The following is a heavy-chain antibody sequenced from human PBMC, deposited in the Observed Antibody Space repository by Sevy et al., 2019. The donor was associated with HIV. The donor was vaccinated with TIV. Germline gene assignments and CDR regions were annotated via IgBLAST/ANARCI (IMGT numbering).Heavy chain of an antibody. CDR1: GYTLTELS. Sequence: ASVKVSCKVSGYTLTELSMHWVRQAPGKGLEWMGGFDPEDGETIYAQKFQGRVTMTEDTSTDTAYMELSSLRSEDTAVYYCATARSVATHLDYWGQGTLVTVSS. CDR2: FDPEDGET. J-gene: IGHJ4*02. CDR3: ATARSVATHLDY. V-gene: IGHV1-24*01. D-gene: IGHD5-12*01.